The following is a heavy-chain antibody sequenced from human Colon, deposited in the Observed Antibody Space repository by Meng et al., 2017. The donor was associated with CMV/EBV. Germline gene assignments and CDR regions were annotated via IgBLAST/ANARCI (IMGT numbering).Heavy chain of an antibody. J-gene: IGHJ4*02. CDR3: ARVICGGDCYLDY. CDR1: KGTFTSYP. CDR2: IITISGTT. Sequence: QVQLDEAGVEVKKPGASVKVACKASKGTFTSYPISWVRQGPGQGFEWVGGIITISGTTDYAQKFQGRVTITADESTSTAYMKLSNLRSEDTAIYYCARVICGGDCYLDYWGRGTLVTVSS. D-gene: IGHD2-21*02. V-gene: IGHV1-69*12.